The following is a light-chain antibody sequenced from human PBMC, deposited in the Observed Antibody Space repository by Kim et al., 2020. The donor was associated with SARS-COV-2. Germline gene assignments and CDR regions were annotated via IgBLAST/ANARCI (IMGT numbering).Light chain of an antibody. J-gene: IGKJ4*02. CDR1: QSVVTD. Sequence: SQGERATHPCKASQSVVTDVAWYQQKPVQSPRLLIYDKWHRAAGIPARFSGFGSGTDFTLTISSLEPEDLAVDYCKQRGAWPLKFGGGTKMDIK. V-gene: IGKV3-11*01. CDR2: DKW. CDR3: KQRGAWPLK.